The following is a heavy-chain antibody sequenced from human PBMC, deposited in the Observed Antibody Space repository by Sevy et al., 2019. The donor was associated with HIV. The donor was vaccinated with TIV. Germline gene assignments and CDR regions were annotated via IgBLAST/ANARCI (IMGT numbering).Heavy chain of an antibody. D-gene: IGHD4-17*01. CDR2: IYSAHST. J-gene: IGHJ4*02. CDR1: GFTVSTKY. CDR3: ARGKLDYGDYYYFDY. V-gene: IGHV3-53*01. Sequence: GGSLRLSCAASGFTVSTKYMSWVRQAPGKGLEWVSVIYSAHSTYYTDSVKGRFTISRDNSKNTLYLQMNSLRAEDTDVYYCARGKLDYGDYYYFDYWGQGTLVTVSS.